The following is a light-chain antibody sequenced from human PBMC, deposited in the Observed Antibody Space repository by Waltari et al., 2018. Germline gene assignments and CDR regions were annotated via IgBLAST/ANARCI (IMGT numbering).Light chain of an antibody. CDR1: SSNIGAGYD. J-gene: IGLJ3*02. V-gene: IGLV1-40*01. Sequence: QSVLTQPPSVSGAPGQRVTISCTGSSSNIGAGYDVHWYQQLPGTAPKLLIYDNRSRPSGFPDRFSGSKSGTSASLAITGLQAEDEADYYCQSYDSSLSGVVFGGGTKLTVL. CDR2: DNR. CDR3: QSYDSSLSGVV.